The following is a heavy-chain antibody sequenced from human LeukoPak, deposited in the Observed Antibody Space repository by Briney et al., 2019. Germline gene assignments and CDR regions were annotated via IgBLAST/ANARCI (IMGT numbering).Heavy chain of an antibody. V-gene: IGHV1-69*04. Sequence: ASVKVSCKASGGTFSSYAISWVRQAPGQGLEWMGRIIPILGIANYAQKFQGRVTITADKSTSTAYMELSSLRSEDTAVYYCARDVPRLLGGYLGQGTLVTVSS. CDR1: GGTFSSYA. CDR3: ARDVPRLLGGY. D-gene: IGHD3-16*01. J-gene: IGHJ4*02. CDR2: IIPILGIA.